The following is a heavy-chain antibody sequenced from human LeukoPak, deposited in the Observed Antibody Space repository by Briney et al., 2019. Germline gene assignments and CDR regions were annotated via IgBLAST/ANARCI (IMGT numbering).Heavy chain of an antibody. CDR3: ARDLWHFYDASGYNRDFDS. CDR2: IGTYGGDT. J-gene: IGHJ5*01. V-gene: IGHV1-18*01. Sequence: GASVKVSCKATSRISWVRQAPGQGLEWMGWIGTYGGDTYYAQKFQGRITMTTDTSTSTVYMELRNLRSDDTAVYYCARDLWHFYDASGYNRDFDSWGQGTLVTVSS. D-gene: IGHD3-22*01. CDR1: TSR.